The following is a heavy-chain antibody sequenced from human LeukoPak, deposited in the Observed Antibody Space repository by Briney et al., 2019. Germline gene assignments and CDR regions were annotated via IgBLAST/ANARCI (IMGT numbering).Heavy chain of an antibody. CDR3: ARITYDFWSGYYMPDDP. CDR2: ISIYNGNT. D-gene: IGHD3-3*01. J-gene: IGHJ5*02. V-gene: IGHV1-18*01. Sequence: ASVKVSCKASGYTFTNYGISGVRQAPGQGLEWMGWISIYNGNTDYAQKLRGRVTMTTDTSTSTAYMELRSLRSDDTAVYYCARITYDFWSGYYMPDDPWGQGTLVTVSS. CDR1: GYTFTNYG.